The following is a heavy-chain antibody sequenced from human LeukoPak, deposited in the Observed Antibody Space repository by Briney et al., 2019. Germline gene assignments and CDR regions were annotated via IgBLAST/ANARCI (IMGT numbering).Heavy chain of an antibody. D-gene: IGHD3-22*01. J-gene: IGHJ4*02. CDR3: ARSLIVASGDY. CDR2: ISASGAVP. CDR1: GFRFDSFY. Sequence: PGGSLRLSCAASGFRFDSFYMGWIRQVPGKGLDYIALISASGAVPYYAESVEGRFTISRDNAKNSVSLQMNSLSADDTAIYYCARSLIVASGDYWGQGTQVIVSS. V-gene: IGHV3-11*04.